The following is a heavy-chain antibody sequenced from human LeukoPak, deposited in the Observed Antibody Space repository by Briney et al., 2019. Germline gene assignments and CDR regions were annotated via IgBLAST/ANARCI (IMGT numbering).Heavy chain of an antibody. D-gene: IGHD3-22*01. Sequence: GGSLRLSCAASGFTFDDYGMSWVRQAPGKGLEWVSGINWNGGSTGYEDSVKGRFTISRDNAKNSLYLQMNSLRAEDTALYYCARDAGYYDSSGSDHWGQGTLVTVSS. CDR1: GFTFDDYG. CDR3: ARDAGYYDSSGSDH. J-gene: IGHJ5*02. CDR2: INWNGGST. V-gene: IGHV3-20*04.